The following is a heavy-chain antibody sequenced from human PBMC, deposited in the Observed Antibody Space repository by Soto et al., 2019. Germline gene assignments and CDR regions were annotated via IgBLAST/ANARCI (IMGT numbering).Heavy chain of an antibody. Sequence: QVQLVESGGGVVQPGRSLRLSCAASGFIFSTHGMHWVRQAPGKGLEWLSVISYDGNNKYYADSVKGRFTISRDNSKNTLWLQMDSLRTEDTAVYYCAKDLLLTTITTVGDWGQGALVTVSS. CDR2: ISYDGNNK. D-gene: IGHD4-17*01. J-gene: IGHJ4*02. V-gene: IGHV3-30*18. CDR1: GFIFSTHG. CDR3: AKDLLLTTITTVGD.